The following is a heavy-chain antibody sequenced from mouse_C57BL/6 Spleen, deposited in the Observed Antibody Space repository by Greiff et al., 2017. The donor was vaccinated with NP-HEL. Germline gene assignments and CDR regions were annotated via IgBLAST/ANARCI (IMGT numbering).Heavy chain of an antibody. J-gene: IGHJ2*01. CDR3: ARYVEYYFDY. CDR2: IYPGDGDT. CDR1: GYAFSSSW. V-gene: IGHV1-82*01. Sequence: VQLQQSGPELVKPGASVKLSCKASGYAFSSSWMNWVKQRPGKGLEWIGRIYPGDGDTNYNGKFKGKATLTADKSSSTAYMQLSSLTSEDSAVYFCARYVEYYFDYWGQGTTLTVSS.